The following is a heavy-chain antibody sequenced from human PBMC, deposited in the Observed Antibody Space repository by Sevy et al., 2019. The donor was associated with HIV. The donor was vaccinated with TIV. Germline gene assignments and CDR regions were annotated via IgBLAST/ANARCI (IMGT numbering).Heavy chain of an antibody. Sequence: ASVKVSCKASGYTFTNYGISWVRQAPGQGLEWMGRISTYNGNTNYAQKLQGRVTMTTDTSTSTAYMELRSLRSDDTAVYYCAREVDSIRLDPWGQGTLVTVSS. V-gene: IGHV1-18*01. D-gene: IGHD3-22*01. CDR3: AREVDSIRLDP. J-gene: IGHJ5*02. CDR2: ISTYNGNT. CDR1: GYTFTNYG.